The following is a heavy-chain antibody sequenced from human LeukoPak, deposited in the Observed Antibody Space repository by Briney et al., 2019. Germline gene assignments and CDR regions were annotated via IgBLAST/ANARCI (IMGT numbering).Heavy chain of an antibody. D-gene: IGHD3-22*01. CDR2: ISGGGGST. V-gene: IGHV3-23*01. CDR3: AKAGDTYYYDSSGSPYYYGMDV. Sequence: GGSLRLSCAASGFTFSSYAMSWVRQAPGKGLEWVSAISGGGGSTYYADSVKGRFTISRDNSKNTLYLQMNSLRAEDTAVYYCAKAGDTYYYDSSGSPYYYGMDVWGQGTTVTVSS. CDR1: GFTFSSYA. J-gene: IGHJ6*02.